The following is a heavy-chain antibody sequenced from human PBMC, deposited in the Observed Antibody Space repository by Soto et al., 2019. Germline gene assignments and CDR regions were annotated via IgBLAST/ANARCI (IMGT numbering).Heavy chain of an antibody. Sequence: EVQLVESGGGLVQPGGSLRLSCVASGFTFSNYWMSWVRQAPGKGLEWVANIKQDGSEKYYVDSVKGRFTISRDNAKNSLYLQMNSLRAEDTAVYYCARRGYSYGYLYYYYMDVWGTGTTVTVSS. CDR1: GFTFSNYW. CDR2: IKQDGSEK. CDR3: ARRGYSYGYLYYYYMDV. J-gene: IGHJ6*03. V-gene: IGHV3-7*01. D-gene: IGHD5-18*01.